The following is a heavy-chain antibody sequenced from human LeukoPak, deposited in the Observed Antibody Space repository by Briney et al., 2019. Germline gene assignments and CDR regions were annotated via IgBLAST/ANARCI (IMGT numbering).Heavy chain of an antibody. Sequence: PSDTLSLTCTVSSGSISRGDYYGSWIRQPPGKGLEWIGYIYYIGNTFYNPSLKSRVTISVDTSKNQFSLKLSSVTAADTAVYYCASAYCGGDCTPYWYFDLWGRGTLVTVSS. CDR3: ASAYCGGDCTPYWYFDL. CDR2: IYYIGNT. J-gene: IGHJ2*01. CDR1: SGSISRGDYY. D-gene: IGHD2-21*02. V-gene: IGHV4-30-4*02.